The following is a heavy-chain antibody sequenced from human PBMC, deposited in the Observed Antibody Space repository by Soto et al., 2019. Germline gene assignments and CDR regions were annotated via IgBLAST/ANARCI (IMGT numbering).Heavy chain of an antibody. V-gene: IGHV4-34*12. CDR3: ARVGQPPSDY. CDR1: RGSFSGYY. CDR2: IIHTGST. D-gene: IGHD2-2*01. Sequence: SDTLSLTCAVSRGSFSGYYWSWVRQFPGKGLEWIGEIIHTGSTNYNPSLKSRVTMSIDTSKKEISLKLSSVTAADTAVYYCARVGQPPSDYWGQGTLVTVSS. J-gene: IGHJ4*02.